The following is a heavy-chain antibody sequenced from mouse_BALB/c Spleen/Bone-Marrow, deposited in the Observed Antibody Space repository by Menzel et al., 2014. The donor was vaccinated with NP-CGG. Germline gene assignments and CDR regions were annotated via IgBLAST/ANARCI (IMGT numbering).Heavy chain of an antibody. CDR1: GFTFSDYY. Sequence: EVQLVESGGDLVKPGGSLKLSCAASGFTFSDYYMYWVRQTPEKRLEWVATISDGGSYTYCPDSVKGRFTISRDNAKNNLYLHMSSLKSEDTAMYYCARDGDYKYAWFAYWGQGTLVTVSA. CDR3: ARDGDYKYAWFAY. CDR2: ISDGGSYT. D-gene: IGHD2-14*01. V-gene: IGHV5-4*02. J-gene: IGHJ3*01.